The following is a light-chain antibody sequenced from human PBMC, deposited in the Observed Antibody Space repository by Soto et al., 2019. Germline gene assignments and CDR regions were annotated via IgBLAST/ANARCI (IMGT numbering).Light chain of an antibody. J-gene: IGKJ5*01. V-gene: IGKV1-27*01. CDR3: HKFNSALLT. Sequence: DIQMTQSPSSLSASVGDRVTITCRASQGIYNYLAWYQQKPGKAPKLLIYAASTLEAEGPSRFSGSGSGTDFTLTISSLQPEDVATYYCHKFNSALLTFGQGTRLEIK. CDR1: QGIYNY. CDR2: AAS.